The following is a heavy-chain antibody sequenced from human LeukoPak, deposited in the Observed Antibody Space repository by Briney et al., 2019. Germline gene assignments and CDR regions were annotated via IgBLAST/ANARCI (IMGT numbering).Heavy chain of an antibody. J-gene: IGHJ4*02. Sequence: PGGSLRLSCVASGFTFRSCVMRWVRQAPGKGLDWVACIRYDGSVKYYADSVKGRFTISRENPKNTLFLQMNSLRPEDTAVYYCAKSRGESRGASNYWGQGTLVTVSS. CDR3: AKSRGESRGASNY. D-gene: IGHD1-26*01. V-gene: IGHV3-30*02. CDR1: GFTFRSCV. CDR2: IRYDGSVK.